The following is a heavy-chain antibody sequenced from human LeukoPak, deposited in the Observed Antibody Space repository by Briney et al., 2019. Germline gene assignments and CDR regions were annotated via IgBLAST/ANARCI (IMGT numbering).Heavy chain of an antibody. J-gene: IGHJ5*02. CDR2: TYYRSTWYN. CDR3: ARGLTQYDCFDP. D-gene: IGHD2-2*01. V-gene: IGHV6-1*01. CDR1: GDSVSSNSVT. Sequence: SQTLSLTCAISGDSVSSNSVTWNWIRQSPSRGLEWLGRTYYRSTWYNDYAVSVRGRITVNPDASKNQFSLHLNSVTPEDTAVYYCARGLTQYDCFDPWGQGILVTVSS.